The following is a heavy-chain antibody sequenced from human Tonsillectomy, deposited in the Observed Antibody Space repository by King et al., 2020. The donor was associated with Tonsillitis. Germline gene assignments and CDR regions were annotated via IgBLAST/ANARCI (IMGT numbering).Heavy chain of an antibody. CDR1: GDTLTSYH. CDR3: TKDRIVGPTAPGYYFDY. Sequence: QLVQSGAEVKKPGASVKVSCKASGDTLTSYHMHWVRQAPGQGLEWMGIINPSGGSTSYAQKFQVRVTVTRDPSTSTGYMELSSLRSEDTAVYYCTKDRIVGPTAPGYYFDYWGQGTLVTVSS. D-gene: IGHD1-26*01. CDR2: INPSGGST. J-gene: IGHJ4*02. V-gene: IGHV1-46*03.